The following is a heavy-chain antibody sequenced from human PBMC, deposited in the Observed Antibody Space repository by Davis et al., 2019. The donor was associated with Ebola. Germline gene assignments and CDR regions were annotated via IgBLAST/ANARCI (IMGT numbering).Heavy chain of an antibody. CDR1: GFTVSSNY. Sequence: GESLKISCAASGFTVSSNYMSWVRQAPGKGLEWVPVSYVVGSTYYAGSVRGRFTISRDNAKNTLYLQMNSLRAEDMAVYYCARDCGALCSYYYAMDVWGQGTTVTVSS. CDR2: SYVVGST. CDR3: ARDCGALCSYYYAMDV. J-gene: IGHJ6*02. V-gene: IGHV3-53*01. D-gene: IGHD1-26*01.